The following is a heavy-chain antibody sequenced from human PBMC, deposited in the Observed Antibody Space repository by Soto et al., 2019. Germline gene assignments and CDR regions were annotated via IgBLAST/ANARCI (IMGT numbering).Heavy chain of an antibody. J-gene: IGHJ3*01. V-gene: IGHV1-3*01. Sequence: QVQLVQSGAELKKPGASVNISCTASGFTFSDNLINWVRQVPGQGFEWMGWLNPDTGNTRYSETFQGSVTISSHPSASIAYLELSGLENEDTALYFCARDIQSVGPRANDAFDVWGQGTMITVSS. CDR3: ARDIQSVGPRANDAFDV. CDR1: GFTFSDNL. CDR2: LNPDTGNT. D-gene: IGHD5-18*01.